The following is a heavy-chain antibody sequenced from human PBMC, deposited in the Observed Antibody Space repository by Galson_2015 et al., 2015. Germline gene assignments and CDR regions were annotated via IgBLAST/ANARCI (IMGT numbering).Heavy chain of an antibody. J-gene: IGHJ4*02. D-gene: IGHD2-2*01. CDR2: IYPGDSDT. CDR1: GYSFPSYW. Sequence: QSGAEVTKPGESLKISCKTSGYSFPSYWIGWVRQMPGKGLEWMGIIYPGDSDTRYSPSFQGQVTISADKSISTAYLQWSSLKASDTAMYYCARHGCSSTTCYYYFDYWGQGTLVTVSS. CDR3: ARHGCSSTTCYYYFDY. V-gene: IGHV5-51*01.